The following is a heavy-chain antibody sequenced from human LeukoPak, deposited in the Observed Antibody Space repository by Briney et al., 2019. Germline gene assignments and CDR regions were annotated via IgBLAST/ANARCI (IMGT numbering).Heavy chain of an antibody. D-gene: IGHD2-2*01. V-gene: IGHV3-48*01. CDR2: ISSSSSTI. CDR3: AREGGGYCSSTSCYGWY. J-gene: IGHJ4*02. Sequence: PGGSQRLSCAASGFTFSSYSMNWVRQAPGKGLEWVSYISSSSSTIYYADSVKGRFTISRDNAKNSLYLQMNSLRAEDTAVYYCAREGGGYCSSTSCYGWYWGQGTLLAVSS. CDR1: GFTFSSYS.